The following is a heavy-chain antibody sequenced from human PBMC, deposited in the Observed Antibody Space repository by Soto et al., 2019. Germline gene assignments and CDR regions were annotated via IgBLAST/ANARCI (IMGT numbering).Heavy chain of an antibody. CDR3: ARIGLTTALL. CDR1: GGSINSGDYY. CDR2: IYYSGST. J-gene: IGHJ4*02. D-gene: IGHD4-17*01. V-gene: IGHV4-30-4*01. Sequence: SETLSLTCTFSGGSINSGDYYWSWIRQPPGKGLEWIGYIYYSGSTYYNPPLRSRVTISIDTSKNHFFLNLSSVTAADTAVYYCARIGLTTALLWGQGTLVTVSS.